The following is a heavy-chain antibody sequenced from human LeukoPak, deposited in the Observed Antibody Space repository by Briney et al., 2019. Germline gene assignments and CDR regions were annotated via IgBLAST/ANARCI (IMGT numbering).Heavy chain of an antibody. CDR2: MYYSGST. V-gene: IGHV4-59*08. Sequence: SETLSLTCTVSGGSISSDYWSWIRQPPGKGLEWVGYMYYSGSTSYNPSLKSRGTISVDTSKNQFSLKLSSVTAADTAVYYCARVRAPLIAAHDAFDIWGQGTMVTVSS. CDR1: GGSISSDY. CDR3: ARVRAPLIAAHDAFDI. J-gene: IGHJ3*02. D-gene: IGHD6-13*01.